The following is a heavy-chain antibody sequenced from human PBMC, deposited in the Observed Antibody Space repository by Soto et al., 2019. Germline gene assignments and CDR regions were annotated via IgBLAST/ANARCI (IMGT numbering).Heavy chain of an antibody. Sequence: PGGSLRLSCAASGVTFSSSAMSWVRQAPGKGLEWVSAISGSGGSTYYADSVKGRFTISRDNSKNTLYLQMNSLRAEDTAVYYCAKDSVLRYFDWASFFNYWGQGTLVTVSS. J-gene: IGHJ4*02. V-gene: IGHV3-23*01. D-gene: IGHD3-9*01. CDR3: AKDSVLRYFDWASFFNY. CDR2: ISGSGGST. CDR1: GVTFSSSA.